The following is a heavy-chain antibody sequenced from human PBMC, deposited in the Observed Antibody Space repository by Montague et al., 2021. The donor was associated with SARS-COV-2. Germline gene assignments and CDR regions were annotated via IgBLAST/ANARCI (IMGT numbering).Heavy chain of an antibody. D-gene: IGHD1-1*01. Sequence: SETLSLTCTVSGGSISTYYWSWIRQPPGKGLEWIGYIYYSGSTXXXPSXXXRVTISVDTSKNQFSLKLSSVTAADTAVYYCARDGWNAHQNYWYFDLWGRGTLVTVSS. CDR2: IYYSGST. CDR1: GGSISTYY. V-gene: IGHV4-59*08. J-gene: IGHJ2*01. CDR3: ARDGWNAHQNYWYFDL.